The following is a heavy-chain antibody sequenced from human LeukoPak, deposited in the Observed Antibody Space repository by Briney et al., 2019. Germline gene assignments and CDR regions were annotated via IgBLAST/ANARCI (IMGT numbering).Heavy chain of an antibody. D-gene: IGHD3-9*01. J-gene: IGHJ4*02. CDR2: IYYGGRT. CDR1: GASISSTGYS. Sequence: SETLSLTCTVSGASISSTGYSWDWIRQPPGKGLEWIGSIYYGGRTYSNPSLKSRVTISVDTSKNQFSLKVSSVTAADTAVYYCAGRAYYDILTGYIDYWGQGTLVPVS. V-gene: IGHV4-39*01. CDR3: AGRAYYDILTGYIDY.